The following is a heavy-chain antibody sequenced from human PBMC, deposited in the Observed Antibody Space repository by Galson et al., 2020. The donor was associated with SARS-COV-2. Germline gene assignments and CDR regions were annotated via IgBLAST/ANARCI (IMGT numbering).Heavy chain of an antibody. CDR1: GFTFSSYA. CDR2: ISGSGGST. V-gene: IGHV3-23*01. J-gene: IGHJ4*02. D-gene: IGHD2-15*01. Sequence: GESLKISCAASGFTFSSYAMSWVRQAPGKGLEWVSAISGSGGSTYYADSVKGRFTISRDNSKNTLYLQMNSLRAEDTAVYYCAKSEISEGDWGQGTLVTVSS. CDR3: AKSEISEGD.